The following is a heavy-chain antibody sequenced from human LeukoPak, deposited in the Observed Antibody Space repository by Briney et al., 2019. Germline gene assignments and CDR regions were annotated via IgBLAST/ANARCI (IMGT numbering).Heavy chain of an antibody. CDR3: ARGYYSSGWYGGDY. CDR2: INPNSGGT. V-gene: IGHV1-2*02. D-gene: IGHD6-19*01. CDR1: GYTFTGYY. J-gene: IGHJ4*02. Sequence: GASVKVSCKASGYTFTGYYMHWVRQAPGQGLEWMGWINPNSGGTNYAQKFQGRVTMTRDTSISTAYMELSRLRSDDTAVYYCARGYYSSGWYGGDYWGQGTLVTVSS.